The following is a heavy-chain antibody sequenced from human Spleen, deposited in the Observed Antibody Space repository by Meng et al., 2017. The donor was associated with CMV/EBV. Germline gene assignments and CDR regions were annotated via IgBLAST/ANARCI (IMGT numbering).Heavy chain of an antibody. CDR2: ISSRDGTV. D-gene: IGHD5-18*01. CDR3: ARVRGYSYGYAPFDY. CDR1: GFSFSDYY. V-gene: IGHV3-11*04. J-gene: IGHJ4*02. Sequence: LSLTCAASGFSFSDYYMSWIRQAPGKGLEWISYISSRDGTVYYADSVKGRFTISRDNAKNSLYLQMNSLRTEDTAVYYCARVRGYSYGYAPFDYWGQGTLVTVST.